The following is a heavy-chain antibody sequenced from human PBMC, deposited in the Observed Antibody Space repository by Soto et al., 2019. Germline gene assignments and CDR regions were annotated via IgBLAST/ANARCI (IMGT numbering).Heavy chain of an antibody. J-gene: IGHJ4*02. Sequence: SETLSLTCTVSGGSISSSSYYWGWIRQPPGKGLEWIGSIYYSGSTYYNPSLKSRVTISVDTSKNQFSLKLSSVTAADTAVYYCARRPWARSGQYYFDYWGQGTLVTVSS. CDR3: ARRPWARSGQYYFDY. CDR1: GGSISSSSYY. D-gene: IGHD6-25*01. CDR2: IYYSGST. V-gene: IGHV4-39*01.